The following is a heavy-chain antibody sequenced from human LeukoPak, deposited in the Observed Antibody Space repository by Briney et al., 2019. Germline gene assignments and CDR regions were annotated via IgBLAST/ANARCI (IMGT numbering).Heavy chain of an antibody. V-gene: IGHV3-72*01. CDR2: SRKKGNSYST. CDR1: GFTFSHHH. J-gene: IGHJ4*02. D-gene: IGHD3-22*01. CDR3: TRVGAYSSSWKY. Sequence: PGGSLRLSCAVSGFTFSHHHMHWVRQAPGKGLEWVGRSRKKGNSYSTDYAAYVLGRFTISRDDSKNSLDMQMNSLKIEDTAMYYCTRVGAYSSSWKYWGQGTLVTVPS.